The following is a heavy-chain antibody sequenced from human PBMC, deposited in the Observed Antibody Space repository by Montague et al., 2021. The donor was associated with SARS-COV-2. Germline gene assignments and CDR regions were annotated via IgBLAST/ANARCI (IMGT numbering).Heavy chain of an antibody. CDR3: ARDLGIMDV. D-gene: IGHD7-27*01. V-gene: IGHV4-61*02. J-gene: IGHJ6*03. CDR1: GGSINSGSYH. CDR2: IYSSGST. Sequence: TLSLTCTVSGGSINSGSYHWSWIRQPAGKGLEWIGRIYSSGSTNYNPSLKSRVTISVDTSKNQFSLEVTSVTAADTAVYFCARDLGIMDVWGKGTTVTVSS.